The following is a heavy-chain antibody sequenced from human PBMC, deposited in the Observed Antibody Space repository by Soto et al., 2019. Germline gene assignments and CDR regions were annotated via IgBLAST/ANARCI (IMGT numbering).Heavy chain of an antibody. CDR1: GGTFTSYA. Sequence: SVKVSCKASGGTFTSYAICWVRQAPGQGLEWMGGIIPIFGTANYAQKFQGRVTITADESTSTAYMELSSLRSEDTAVYYCATNGGYLRFDLYGMDVWGQGTTVTVSS. CDR3: ATNGGYLRFDLYGMDV. CDR2: IIPIFGTA. D-gene: IGHD3-3*01. J-gene: IGHJ6*02. V-gene: IGHV1-69*13.